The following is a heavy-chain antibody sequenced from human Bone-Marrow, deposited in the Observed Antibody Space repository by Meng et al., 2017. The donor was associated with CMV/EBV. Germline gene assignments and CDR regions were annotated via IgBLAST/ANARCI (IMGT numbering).Heavy chain of an antibody. CDR1: GVSVTTGGVR. CDR2: VDWDDDK. D-gene: IGHD3-3*01. Sequence: QTLSLTCDLSGVSVTTGGVRMSWIRQSPGKALEWLARVDWDDDKFYSKSLKSRLTIYKDTYKNQVVLMMTNMDPVDTATYYCVLTSGSGYGHNWFYPWGHGTWVTVSS. CDR3: VLTSGSGYGHNWFYP. V-gene: IGHV2-70*04. J-gene: IGHJ5*02.